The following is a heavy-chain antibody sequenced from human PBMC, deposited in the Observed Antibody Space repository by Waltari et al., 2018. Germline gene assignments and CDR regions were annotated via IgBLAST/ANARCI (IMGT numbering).Heavy chain of an antibody. J-gene: IGHJ4*02. CDR3: ARLIPSRIAAAGEVLVHFDY. D-gene: IGHD6-13*01. V-gene: IGHV4-34*01. CDR1: GGSFSGYY. Sequence: QVQLQQWGAGLLKPSETLSLTCAVYGGSFSGYYWSLIRQPPGKGLEWIGEINHSGSTNYNPSLKSRVTISVDTSKNQFSLKLSSVTAADTAVYYCARLIPSRIAAAGEVLVHFDYWGQGTLVTVSS. CDR2: INHSGST.